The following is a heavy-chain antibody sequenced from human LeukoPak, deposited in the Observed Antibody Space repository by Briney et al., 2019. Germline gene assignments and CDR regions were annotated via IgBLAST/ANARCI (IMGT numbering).Heavy chain of an antibody. V-gene: IGHV4-31*03. CDR1: GGSISSGGYY. Sequence: KPSETLSLTCTVSGGSISSGGYYWSWIRQHPGKGLEWIGYIYYSGSTYYNPSLKSRVTISVDTSKNQFSLKLSSVTAADTAAYYCARGHWRVEMATMGHAFDIWGQGTMVTVSS. D-gene: IGHD5-24*01. J-gene: IGHJ3*02. CDR2: IYYSGST. CDR3: ARGHWRVEMATMGHAFDI.